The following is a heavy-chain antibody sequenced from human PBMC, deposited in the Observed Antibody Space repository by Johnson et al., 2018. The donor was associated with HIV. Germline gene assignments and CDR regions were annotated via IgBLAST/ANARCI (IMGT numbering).Heavy chain of an antibody. CDR3: ARDRWELRGGRDAFDI. V-gene: IGHV3-66*01. CDR2: IYSGGST. Sequence: VQLVESGGGLVQPGGSLRLSCAASGFTVSSNYMSWVRQAPGKGLEWVSVIYSGGSTYYADSVKGRFTISRDNSKNSLYLQMNSLRAEDTAFYYCARDRWELRGGRDAFDIWGQGTMVTVSS. CDR1: GFTVSSNY. J-gene: IGHJ3*02. D-gene: IGHD1-26*01.